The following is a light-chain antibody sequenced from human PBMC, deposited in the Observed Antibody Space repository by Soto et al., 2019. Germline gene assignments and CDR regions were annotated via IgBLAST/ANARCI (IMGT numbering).Light chain of an antibody. V-gene: IGKV1-33*01. CDR3: QQSDNLPLT. Sequence: DIQLTQSPSSLSASVGDRVTITCQASQDISNYLNWYQHKPGKAPKLLIYDASNLQTVVPSRFSGSASGTDFTFAISSLQPEDIATYYCQQSDNLPLTFVGWTKVQIK. CDR2: DAS. CDR1: QDISNY. J-gene: IGKJ4*01.